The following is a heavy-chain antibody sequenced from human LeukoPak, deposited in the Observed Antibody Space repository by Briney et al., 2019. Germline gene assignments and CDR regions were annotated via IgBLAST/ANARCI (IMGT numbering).Heavy chain of an antibody. V-gene: IGHV1-46*01. J-gene: IGHJ4*02. D-gene: IGHD5-12*01. CDR3: ARDRRSGYDPTPFDY. CDR1: GYTFTSYY. Sequence: ASVKVSCKASGYTFTSYYMHWVRQGPGQGLEWMGIINPSGGSTSYAQKFQGRVTMTRDTSTRTVYMEVRSLRSDDTAVYHCARDRRSGYDPTPFDYWGQGTLVTVSS. CDR2: INPSGGST.